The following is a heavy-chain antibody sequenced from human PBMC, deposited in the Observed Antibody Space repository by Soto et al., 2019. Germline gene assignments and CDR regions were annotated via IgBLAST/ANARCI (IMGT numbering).Heavy chain of an antibody. Sequence: SVKVSCKASGFTFTSSAVQWVRQARGQRLEWIGWIVVGSGNTNYAQKIQERVTITRDMSTSTAYMGLSSLRSEDTAVYYCAADHAVAGTLDYWGQGTLVTVSS. CDR3: AADHAVAGTLDY. D-gene: IGHD6-19*01. CDR1: GFTFTSSA. V-gene: IGHV1-58*01. CDR2: IVVGSGNT. J-gene: IGHJ4*02.